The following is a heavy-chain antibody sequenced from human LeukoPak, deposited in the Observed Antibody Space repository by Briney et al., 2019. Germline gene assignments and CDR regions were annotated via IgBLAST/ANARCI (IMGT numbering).Heavy chain of an antibody. CDR2: MYYSGST. J-gene: IGHJ2*01. CDR3: ARVRYSSSLSPWYFDL. V-gene: IGHV4-59*01. CDR1: GGSISSYY. Sequence: PSETLSLTCSVSGGSISSYYWGWIRQPPGKGLEWIGYMYYSGSTNYNSSLESRVTISVDTSKNQFSLKLSSVTAADTAVYYCARVRYSSSLSPWYFDLWGRGTLVTVSS. D-gene: IGHD6-13*01.